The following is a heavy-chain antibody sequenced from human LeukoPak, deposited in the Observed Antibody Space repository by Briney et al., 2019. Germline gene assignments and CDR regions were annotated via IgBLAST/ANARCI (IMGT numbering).Heavy chain of an antibody. V-gene: IGHV1-18*01. CDR1: GYTFTSYG. D-gene: IGHD3-22*01. CDR3: AREGAYYDSSGPQYYFDY. Sequence: ASVKVSCKASGYTFTSYGISWVRQAPGQGLEWMGWISAYNGNTNYAQKLQGRVTMTTDTSTSTAYMELRSLRSDATAVYYCAREGAYYDSSGPQYYFDYWGQGTLVTVSS. CDR2: ISAYNGNT. J-gene: IGHJ4*02.